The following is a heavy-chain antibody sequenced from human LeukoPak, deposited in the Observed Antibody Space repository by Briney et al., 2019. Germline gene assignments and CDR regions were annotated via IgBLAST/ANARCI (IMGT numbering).Heavy chain of an antibody. Sequence: ASVKVSCKASGYTFTSYYMHWVRQAPGQGLEWMGWINPHSGGTNYAQKFQGGVTMTRDTSITTAYMELSSLRSEDTAVYYCARDVGEYCSSTNCYASHYWGQGTLVTVSS. CDR3: ARDVGEYCSSTNCYASHY. D-gene: IGHD2-2*01. V-gene: IGHV1-2*02. CDR1: GYTFTSYY. CDR2: INPHSGGT. J-gene: IGHJ4*02.